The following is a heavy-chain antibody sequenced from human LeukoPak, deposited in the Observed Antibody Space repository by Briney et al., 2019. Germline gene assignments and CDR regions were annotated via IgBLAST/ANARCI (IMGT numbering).Heavy chain of an antibody. Sequence: GRSLRLSCAASGFTFSSYAMSWVRQAPGKGLEWVSAISGSGVSTYYADSVKGRFTISRDYSKNTLYLQMDSLRAEDTAVYYCAKDLYCSSNSCYLFDYWGQGTLVTVSS. D-gene: IGHD2-2*01. CDR1: GFTFSSYA. J-gene: IGHJ4*02. V-gene: IGHV3-23*01. CDR3: AKDLYCSSNSCYLFDY. CDR2: ISGSGVST.